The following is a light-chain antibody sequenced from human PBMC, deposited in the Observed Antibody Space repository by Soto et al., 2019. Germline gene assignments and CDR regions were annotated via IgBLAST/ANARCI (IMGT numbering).Light chain of an antibody. CDR1: SSNIGAGYD. V-gene: IGLV1-40*01. CDR2: GNS. J-gene: IGLJ2*01. Sequence: VLTQPPSVSGAPGQRVTISCTGSSSNIGAGYDVHWYQQLPGTAPKLLIYGNSNRPSGVPDRFSGSKSGTSASLAITGLQAEDEADYYCQSYDSSLSVFVVFGGGTKLTVL. CDR3: QSYDSSLSVFVV.